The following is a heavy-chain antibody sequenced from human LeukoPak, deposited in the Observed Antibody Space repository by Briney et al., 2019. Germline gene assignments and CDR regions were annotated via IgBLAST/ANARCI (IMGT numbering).Heavy chain of an antibody. J-gene: IGHJ4*02. D-gene: IGHD6-6*01. CDR3: ARGPESGAARPVGIDY. CDR1: GYTFTSYD. CDR2: MNPNSGNT. V-gene: IGHV1-8*01. Sequence: ASVKVSCKASGYTFTSYDINWVRQAPGQGLEWMGWMNPNSGNTGYAQKFQGRVTMTRNTSISTAYMELSSLRSEDTAVYYCARGPESGAARPVGIDYWGQGTLVTVSS.